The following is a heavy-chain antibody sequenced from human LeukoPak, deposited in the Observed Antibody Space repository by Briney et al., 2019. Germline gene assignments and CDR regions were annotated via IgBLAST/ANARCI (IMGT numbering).Heavy chain of an antibody. D-gene: IGHD2-15*01. Sequence: SETLSLTCTVSGGSISSYYWSWIRQPPGKGLEWSGSINYSGSTTYNPSLKSPVTISVDTSKTQFSLKLSSVTAADPAVYYCARHSLRYCSGGSCYIDYWGQGTLVTVSS. CDR2: INYSGST. V-gene: IGHV4-59*08. J-gene: IGHJ4*02. CDR3: ARHSLRYCSGGSCYIDY. CDR1: GGSISSYY.